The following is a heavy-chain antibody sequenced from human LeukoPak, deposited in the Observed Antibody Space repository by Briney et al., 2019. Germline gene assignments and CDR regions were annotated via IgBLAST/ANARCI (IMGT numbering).Heavy chain of an antibody. CDR1: GFTFSSYA. CDR3: AKVRYDSSGYQSPYFDY. V-gene: IGHV3-23*01. Sequence: GGSLRLSCAASGFTFSSYAMSWVRQAPGKGLEWVSAISGSGGSTYYADSVKGRFTISRDNSKNTLYLQMNSLRAEDTAVYYCAKVRYDSSGYQSPYFDYWGQGILVTVSS. CDR2: ISGSGGST. J-gene: IGHJ4*02. D-gene: IGHD3-22*01.